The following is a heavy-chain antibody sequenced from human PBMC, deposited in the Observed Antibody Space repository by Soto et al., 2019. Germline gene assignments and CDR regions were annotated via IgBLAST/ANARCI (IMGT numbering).Heavy chain of an antibody. Sequence: QVQLQESGPGLMKPSETLSLTCTVSGASITGTSYWSWIRQPAGKGLEWIGRFSLSGTTNYNPSLRCRVTMSAAVSKNKFSLRLTSVTAADTALYYCARGMTPPGAPAWYYFDSWGQGTLVTVSS. CDR1: GASITGTSY. CDR2: FSLSGTT. V-gene: IGHV4-4*07. CDR3: ARGMTPPGAPAWYYFDS. J-gene: IGHJ4*02. D-gene: IGHD2-8*02.